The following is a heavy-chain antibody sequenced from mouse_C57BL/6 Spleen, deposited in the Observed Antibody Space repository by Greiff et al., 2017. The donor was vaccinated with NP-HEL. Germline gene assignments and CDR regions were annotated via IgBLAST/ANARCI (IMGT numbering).Heavy chain of an antibody. J-gene: IGHJ2*01. CDR3: ARKRDDYDYFDY. CDR2: IYPGSGST. CDR1: GYTFTSYW. V-gene: IGHV1-55*01. Sequence: QVHVKQPGAELVKPGASVKMSCKASGYTFTSYWITWVKQRPGQGLEWIGDIYPGSGSTNYNEKFKSKATLTVDTSSSTAYMQLSSLTSEDSAVYYCARKRDDYDYFDYWGQGTTLTVSS. D-gene: IGHD2-4*01.